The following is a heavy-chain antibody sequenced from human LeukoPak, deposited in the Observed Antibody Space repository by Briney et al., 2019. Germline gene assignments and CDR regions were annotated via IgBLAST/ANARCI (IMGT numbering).Heavy chain of an antibody. CDR1: GYSISSGYY. V-gene: IGHV4-38-2*02. J-gene: IGHJ4*02. D-gene: IGHD3-22*01. CDR2: IYHGGRT. Sequence: KASETLSLTCIVSGYSISSGYYWGWIRQSPGKGLERIGSIYHGGRTYYNPSLKSRVTISVDTSKNQFSLNLSSVTAADTAVYYCTGKYYYDTSGYYYADYWGQGTLVTVSS. CDR3: TGKYYYDTSGYYYADY.